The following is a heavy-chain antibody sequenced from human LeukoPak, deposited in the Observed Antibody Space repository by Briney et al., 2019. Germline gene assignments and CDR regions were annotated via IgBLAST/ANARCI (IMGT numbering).Heavy chain of an antibody. CDR1: GFTFSNYV. D-gene: IGHD3-22*01. J-gene: IGHJ6*03. CDR3: AREGYYDSSGYWGYYYYYMDV. Sequence: GGSLRLSCAASGFTFSNYVIHWVRQAPGKGLEWVALMSYDGSNKYYADSVKGRFTISRDNSKNTLYLQMNSLRAEDTAVYYCAREGYYDSSGYWGYYYYYMDVWGKGTTVTVSS. V-gene: IGHV3-30*04. CDR2: MSYDGSNK.